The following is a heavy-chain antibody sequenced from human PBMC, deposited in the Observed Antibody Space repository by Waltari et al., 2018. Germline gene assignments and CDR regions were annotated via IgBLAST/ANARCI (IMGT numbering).Heavy chain of an antibody. J-gene: IGHJ6*02. Sequence: QVQLVQSGAEVKKPGASVKVSCKASGYTFTSYAMHWVRQAPGQRLEWMGWINAGNGNTKYSQKFQGRVTITRDTSASTAYMELSSLRSEDTAVYYCARAQAMFYGMDVWGQGTTVTVSS. CDR3: ARAQAMFYGMDV. CDR2: INAGNGNT. CDR1: GYTFTSYA. V-gene: IGHV1-3*01. D-gene: IGHD3-10*02.